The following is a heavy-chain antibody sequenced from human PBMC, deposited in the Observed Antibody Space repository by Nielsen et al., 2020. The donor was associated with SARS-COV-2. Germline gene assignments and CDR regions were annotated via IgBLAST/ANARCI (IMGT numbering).Heavy chain of an antibody. J-gene: IGHJ6*03. CDR1: GFTFSSYA. CDR3: ARPTDYYYYYYMDV. V-gene: IGHV3-30-3*01. Sequence: GGSLRLSCAASGFTFSSYAMHWVRQAPGKGLEWVAVISYDGSNKYYADSVKGRFTISRDNSKNTLYLQMNSLRAEDTAVYYCARPTDYYYYYYMDVWGKGTTVTVSS. D-gene: IGHD4-11*01. CDR2: ISYDGSNK.